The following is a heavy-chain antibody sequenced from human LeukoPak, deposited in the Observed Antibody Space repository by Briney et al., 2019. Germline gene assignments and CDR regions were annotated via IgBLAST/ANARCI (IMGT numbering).Heavy chain of an antibody. V-gene: IGHV3-9*01. CDR1: GFTFDDYA. D-gene: IGHD4-23*01. Sequence: GGSLRLSCAASGFTFDDYAMHWVRQAPGKSLEWVSGISWNSGSIGYADSVKGRFTISRDDAKNSLYLQMSSLRAEDTALYYCAKAQDYGGKNYFDYWGQGTLVTVSS. J-gene: IGHJ4*02. CDR3: AKAQDYGGKNYFDY. CDR2: ISWNSGSI.